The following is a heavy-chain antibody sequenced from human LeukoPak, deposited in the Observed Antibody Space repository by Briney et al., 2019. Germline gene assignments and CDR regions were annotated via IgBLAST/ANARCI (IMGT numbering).Heavy chain of an antibody. Sequence: SETLSLTCTVSGGSISSSNYYWGWIRQPPGKGLEWIGYIYYSGSTDCNPSLKSRATISLDTSKNQFSLRLSSVTAADTAVYYCARGATYYDSSGYYYRAFDMWGQGTVVTVSS. CDR1: GGSISSSNYY. J-gene: IGHJ3*02. D-gene: IGHD3-22*01. CDR2: IYYSGST. CDR3: ARGATYYDSSGYYYRAFDM. V-gene: IGHV4-61*05.